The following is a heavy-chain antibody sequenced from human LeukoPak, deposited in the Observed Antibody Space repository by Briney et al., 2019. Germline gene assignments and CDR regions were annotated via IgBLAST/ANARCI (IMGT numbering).Heavy chain of an antibody. V-gene: IGHV3-53*01. D-gene: IGHD2-2*02. Sequence: GGSLRLSCAASGFTVSSNYMSWVRQAPGQGLEWVSVIYIGGSTYYADSVKGRFTISRDISKNTLYLQMNSLRAEDTAMYYCARLGFVVPAVIFDYWGQGTLVTVSS. CDR1: GFTVSSNY. J-gene: IGHJ4*02. CDR3: ARLGFVVPAVIFDY. CDR2: IYIGGST.